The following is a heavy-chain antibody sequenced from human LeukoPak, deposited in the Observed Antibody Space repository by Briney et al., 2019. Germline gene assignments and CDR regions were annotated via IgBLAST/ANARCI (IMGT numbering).Heavy chain of an antibody. CDR3: ARDGRGWADY. CDR1: GFTVSSNY. D-gene: IGHD6-19*01. CDR2: IYSGGST. J-gene: IGHJ4*02. Sequence: GGSLRLSCAASGFTVSSNYMSWVRQAPGKGLEWVSVIYSGGSTNYVDSVKGRFTISRDNSKSTLYLQMNSLRAEDTAVYYCARDGRGWADYWGQGTLVTVSS. V-gene: IGHV3-66*01.